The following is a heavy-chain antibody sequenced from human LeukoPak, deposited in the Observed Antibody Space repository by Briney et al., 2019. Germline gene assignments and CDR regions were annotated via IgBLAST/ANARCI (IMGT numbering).Heavy chain of an antibody. CDR1: GFTFSSYW. Sequence: GGSLRLSCAASGFTFSSYWMSWVRQAPGKGLEWVANIKQDGSEKYYVDSVKGRFTISRDNAKNSLYLQMNSLRAEDTAVYYCTPTGGITFGGVIPLYEGGQGTLVTVSS. V-gene: IGHV3-7*03. D-gene: IGHD3-16*02. CDR2: IKQDGSEK. J-gene: IGHJ4*02. CDR3: TPTGGITFGGVIPLYE.